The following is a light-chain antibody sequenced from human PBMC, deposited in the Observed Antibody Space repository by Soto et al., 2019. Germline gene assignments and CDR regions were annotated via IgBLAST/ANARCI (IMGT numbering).Light chain of an antibody. Sequence: QSALTQPASVSGSPGQSISISCTGTSSDVGRYNFVSWYQQRPGKAPKLIIYDVANRPSGISNRFSGTKSGNTAYLTISGLQAEDEADYYCSSYTGSTSLVYVFGTGTKLTVL. J-gene: IGLJ1*01. CDR1: SSDVGRYNF. CDR2: DVA. V-gene: IGLV2-14*03. CDR3: SSYTGSTSLVYV.